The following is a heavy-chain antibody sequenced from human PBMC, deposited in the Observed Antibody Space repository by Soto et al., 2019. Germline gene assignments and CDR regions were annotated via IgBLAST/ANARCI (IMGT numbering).Heavy chain of an antibody. J-gene: IGHJ6*02. CDR2: ISSSSYI. CDR1: GFTFSSYS. CDR3: ARDPLRFLEWLSPIYGMDV. V-gene: IGHV3-21*01. D-gene: IGHD3-3*01. Sequence: PGGSLRLSCAASGFTFSSYSMNWVRQAPGKGLEWVSSISSSSYIYYADSVKGRFTISRDNAKNSLYLQMNSLRAEDTAVYYCARDPLRFLEWLSPIYGMDVWGQGTTVTVSS.